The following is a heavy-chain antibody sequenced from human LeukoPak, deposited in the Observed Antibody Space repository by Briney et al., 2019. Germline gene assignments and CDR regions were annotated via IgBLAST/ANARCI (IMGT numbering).Heavy chain of an antibody. CDR2: IYYSGST. Sequence: SETLSLTCTVSGGSISSSSYYWGWIRQPPGKGLEWIGYIYYSGSTYYNPSLKSRVTISVDTSKNQFSLKLSSVTAADTAVYYCARGFGSTDYGMDVWGQGTTVTVSS. CDR3: ARGFGSTDYGMDV. V-gene: IGHV4-30-4*08. J-gene: IGHJ6*02. CDR1: GGSISSSSYY. D-gene: IGHD3-16*01.